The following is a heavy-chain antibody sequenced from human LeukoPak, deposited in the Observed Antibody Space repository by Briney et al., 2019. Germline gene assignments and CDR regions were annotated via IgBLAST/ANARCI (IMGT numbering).Heavy chain of an antibody. Sequence: SETLSLTCTVSGGSISSYYWSWIRQPPGKGLEWIGYIYYSGSTNYNPSLKRRVTISVDTSKNQFSLKRSSVTAADTAVYYCARDRRDGYNLYYFDYWGQGTLVTASS. CDR1: GGSISSYY. V-gene: IGHV4-59*01. D-gene: IGHD5-24*01. CDR3: ARDRRDGYNLYYFDY. CDR2: IYYSGST. J-gene: IGHJ4*02.